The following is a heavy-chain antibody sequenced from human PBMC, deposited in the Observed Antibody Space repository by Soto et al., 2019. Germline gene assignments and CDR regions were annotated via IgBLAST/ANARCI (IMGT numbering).Heavy chain of an antibody. Sequence: PGGSLRLSCAASGFTFSSYAMSWVRQAPGKGLEWVSAISGSGGSTYYADSVKGRFTISRDNSKNTLYLQMNSLRAEDTAVYYCAKSHCSSTSCYYYDAFDIWGQGTMVTVSS. CDR1: GFTFSSYA. D-gene: IGHD2-2*01. CDR2: ISGSGGST. V-gene: IGHV3-23*01. CDR3: AKSHCSSTSCYYYDAFDI. J-gene: IGHJ3*02.